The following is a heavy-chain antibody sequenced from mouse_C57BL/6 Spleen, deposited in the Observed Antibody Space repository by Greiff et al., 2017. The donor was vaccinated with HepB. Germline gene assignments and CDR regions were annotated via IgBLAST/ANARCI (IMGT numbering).Heavy chain of an antibody. CDR3: ARGPLNSPFDY. Sequence: EVKLMESGGGLVKPGGSLKLSCAASGFTFSSYAMSWVRQTPEKRLEWVATISDGGSYTYYPDNVKGRFTISRDNAKNNLYLQMSHLKSEDTAMYYCARGPLNSPFDYWGQGTTLTVSS. V-gene: IGHV5-4*03. J-gene: IGHJ2*01. CDR2: ISDGGSYT. D-gene: IGHD1-3*01. CDR1: GFTFSSYA.